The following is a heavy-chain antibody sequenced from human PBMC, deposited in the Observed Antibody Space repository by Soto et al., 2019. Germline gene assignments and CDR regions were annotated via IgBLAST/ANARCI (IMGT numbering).Heavy chain of an antibody. Sequence: PGGSLRLSCAASGFTFSSHSMKWVRQAPGKGLEWVSYISSSGSTIYYADSVKGRFTISRDNAKNSLYLQMNSLRAEDTAVYYCARKLTSGWSFDYWGQGTLVTVSS. CDR2: ISSSGSTI. V-gene: IGHV3-48*01. CDR3: ARKLTSGWSFDY. CDR1: GFTFSSHS. J-gene: IGHJ4*02. D-gene: IGHD6-19*01.